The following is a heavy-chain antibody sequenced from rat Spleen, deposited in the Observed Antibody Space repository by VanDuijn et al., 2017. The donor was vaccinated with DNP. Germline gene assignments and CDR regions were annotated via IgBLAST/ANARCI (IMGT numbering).Heavy chain of an antibody. CDR2: ISPSGGST. CDR1: GFTFSNYG. Sequence: EVQLVESGGGLVQPGRSLKLSCAASGFTFSNYGMHWIRQAPTKGLEWVASISPSGGSTYYSDSVKGRFSISRDNAKNTLYLQMDSLRSEDTASYYCVRQELRRLYWFAYWGQGTLVTVSS. V-gene: IGHV5-19*01. CDR3: VRQELRRLYWFAY. D-gene: IGHD1-11*01. J-gene: IGHJ3*01.